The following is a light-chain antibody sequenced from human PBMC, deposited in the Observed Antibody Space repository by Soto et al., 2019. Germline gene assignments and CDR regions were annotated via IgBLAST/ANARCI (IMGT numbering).Light chain of an antibody. CDR3: QQYNSYSWT. J-gene: IGKJ1*01. CDR2: KVS. V-gene: IGKV1-5*03. Sequence: DIQMTQSPSTLCASVGDRVTITCRASQSVNDWLAWYQQKPGKAPNLLIYKVSNLESGVPSRFSGSGSGTEFTLTISSLQPDDFATYYCQQYNSYSWTFGQGTKVEIK. CDR1: QSVNDW.